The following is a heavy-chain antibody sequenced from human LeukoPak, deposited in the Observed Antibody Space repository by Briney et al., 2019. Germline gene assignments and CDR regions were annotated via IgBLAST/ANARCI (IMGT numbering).Heavy chain of an antibody. CDR2: INPNSGGT. V-gene: IGHV1-2*02. CDR3: ARVVVIEDFFDY. J-gene: IGHJ4*02. Sequence: GASVKVSCKASGYTFTSYDINWVRQATGQGLEWMGWINPNSGGTNYAQKFQGRVTMTRDTSISTAYMELSRLRSDDTAVYYCARVVVIEDFFDYWGQGTLVTVSS. D-gene: IGHD3-22*01. CDR1: GYTFTSYD.